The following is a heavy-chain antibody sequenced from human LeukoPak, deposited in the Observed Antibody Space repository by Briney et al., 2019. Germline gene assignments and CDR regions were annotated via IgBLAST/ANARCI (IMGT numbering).Heavy chain of an antibody. CDR2: ISGSGGST. D-gene: IGHD3-9*01. V-gene: IGHV3-23*01. CDR3: ANQLRYFDHFDY. J-gene: IGHJ4*02. CDR1: GFTFSSYA. Sequence: GGSLRLSCAASGFTFSSYAMSWVRQAPGKGLEWVSAISGSGGSTNYADSVKGRFTISRDNSKNTLYLQMNSLRAEDTAVYYCANQLRYFDHFDYWGQGTLVTVSS.